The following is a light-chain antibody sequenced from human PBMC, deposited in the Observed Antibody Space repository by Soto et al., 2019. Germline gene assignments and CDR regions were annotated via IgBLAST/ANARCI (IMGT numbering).Light chain of an antibody. CDR2: GAS. CDR1: QDVSNN. J-gene: IGKJ5*01. CDR3: QQYNNWPLT. V-gene: IGKV3-15*01. Sequence: EIVMTQSPATLSVSPGEGATLSCRASQDVSNNFAWYQQKPGQAPRLLIYGASTRATGTPARFSGSGSGTGFTLTISSLQSEDFAVYYCQQYNNWPLTFGQGTRLEIK.